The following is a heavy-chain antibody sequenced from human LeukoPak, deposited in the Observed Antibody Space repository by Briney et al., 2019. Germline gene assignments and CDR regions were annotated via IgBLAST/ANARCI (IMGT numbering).Heavy chain of an antibody. J-gene: IGHJ4*02. CDR1: GGSFSGYY. V-gene: IGHV4-34*01. Sequence: SETLSLTCAVYGGSFSGYYWSWIRQPPGKGLEWIGEINHSGSTNYNPSLKSRVTISVDKSKNQFSLKLSSVTAADTAVYYCARSGISWFGDRQLDYWGQGTLVTVSS. D-gene: IGHD3-10*01. CDR3: ARSGISWFGDRQLDY. CDR2: INHSGST.